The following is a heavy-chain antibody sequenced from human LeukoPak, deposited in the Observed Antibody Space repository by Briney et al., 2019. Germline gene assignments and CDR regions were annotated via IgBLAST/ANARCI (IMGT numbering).Heavy chain of an antibody. D-gene: IGHD6-13*01. V-gene: IGHV3-33*08. Sequence: GGSLRLSCAASGFTVSSNYMSWVRQAPGKGLEWVAVIWYDGSNKYYADSVKGRFTISRDNSKNTLYLQMNSLRAEDTAVYYCAREQQLVSPSFDYWGQGTLVTVSS. CDR2: IWYDGSNK. CDR1: GFTVSSNY. CDR3: AREQQLVSPSFDY. J-gene: IGHJ4*02.